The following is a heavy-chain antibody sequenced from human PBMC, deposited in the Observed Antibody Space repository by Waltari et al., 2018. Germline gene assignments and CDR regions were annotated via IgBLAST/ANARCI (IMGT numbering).Heavy chain of an antibody. CDR2: IIPIFGTA. J-gene: IGHJ6*02. Sequence: QVQLVQSGAEVKKPGSSVKVSCKASGGTFSSYAISWVRQAPGQGLEWMGGIIPIFGTANDAQKFQGRVTITADKSTSTAYMELSSLRSEDTAVYYCASSGGSCRGGCYYYYYGMDVWGQGTTVTVSS. V-gene: IGHV1-69*14. CDR1: GGTFSSYA. CDR3: ASSGGSCRGGCYYYYYGMDV. D-gene: IGHD2-15*01.